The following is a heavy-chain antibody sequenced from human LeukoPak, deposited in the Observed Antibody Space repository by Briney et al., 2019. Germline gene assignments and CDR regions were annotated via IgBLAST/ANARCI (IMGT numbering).Heavy chain of an antibody. CDR1: GGSISSYY. CDR2: IYYSGST. J-gene: IGHJ3*02. D-gene: IGHD3-22*01. V-gene: IGHV4-59*08. Sequence: SETLSLTCTVSGGSISSYYWSWIRQPPGKGLEWIGYIYYSGSTNYNPSLKSRVTISVDTSKNQFSLKLSSVTAADTAVYYCARNMIVVVPDAFDIWGQGTMVTVSS. CDR3: ARNMIVVVPDAFDI.